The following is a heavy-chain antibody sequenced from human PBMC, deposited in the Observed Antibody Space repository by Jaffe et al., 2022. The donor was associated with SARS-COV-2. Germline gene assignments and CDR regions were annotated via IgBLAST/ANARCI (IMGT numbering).Heavy chain of an antibody. CDR2: INYSGTT. D-gene: IGHD3-16*01. J-gene: IGHJ6*03. CDR1: GGFSGYY. Sequence: QVQVQQWGAGLLKPSETLSLTCAVYGGFSGYYWTWIRQPPGKGLEWIGEINYSGTTNYNPSLKSRVTISIDTSRNQFSLQLSSVTAADTAVYYCASSRRYHDNDWDYYMDVWGKGTGVTVSS. V-gene: IGHV4-34*01. CDR3: ASSRRYHDNDWDYYMDV.